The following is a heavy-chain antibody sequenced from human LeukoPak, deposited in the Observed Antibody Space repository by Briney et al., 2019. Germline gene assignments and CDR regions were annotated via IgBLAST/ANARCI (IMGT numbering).Heavy chain of an antibody. D-gene: IGHD3-10*01. CDR2: IRSSSSYI. CDR1: GFTFSSYS. Sequence: GGSLRLSCAASGFTFSSYSMNWVRQAPGKGLEWVSSIRSSSSYIYYADSVKGRFTISRDNAKNSLYLQMNSLRAEDTAVYYCARFTMVRGVAPLDGMDVWGKGATVTVSS. J-gene: IGHJ6*04. CDR3: ARFTMVRGVAPLDGMDV. V-gene: IGHV3-21*01.